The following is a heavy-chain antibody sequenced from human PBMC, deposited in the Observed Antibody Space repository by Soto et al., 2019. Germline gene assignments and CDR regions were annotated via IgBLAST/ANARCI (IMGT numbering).Heavy chain of an antibody. V-gene: IGHV3-7*03. J-gene: IGHJ4*02. Sequence: PGGSLRLSCAASGFTFSKYWMSWVRQAPGKGLEWVADINENGSKKYFVDSVKGRFTISRDNSKNTLYLQMNSLRAEDTAVYYCAKDVTVAGTGDFDYWGQGTLVTVSS. CDR1: GFTFSKYW. CDR2: INENGSKK. D-gene: IGHD6-19*01. CDR3: AKDVTVAGTGDFDY.